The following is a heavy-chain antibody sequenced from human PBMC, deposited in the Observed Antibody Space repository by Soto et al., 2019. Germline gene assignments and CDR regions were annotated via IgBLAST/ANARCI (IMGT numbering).Heavy chain of an antibody. CDR2: IYYSVNT. CDR1: GDSVSSGGYY. V-gene: IGHV4-31*02. J-gene: IGHJ5*01. Sequence: QVQLQESGPGLAKSSQTLSLTCSVSGDSVSSGGYYWTWVRQHPGKGLEWIGYIYYSVNTYYNRPLKSRVSISVDTSKNQFSLTLTSVTAADTAVYYCARGVPFTPAWFDSWGLGTLVTVSS. CDR3: ARGVPFTPAWFDS.